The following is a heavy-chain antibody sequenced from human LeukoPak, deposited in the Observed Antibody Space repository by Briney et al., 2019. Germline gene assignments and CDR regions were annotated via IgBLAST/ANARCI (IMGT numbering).Heavy chain of an antibody. CDR3: ARGDCSSTSCYIDY. CDR1: GGSISSGGYY. J-gene: IGHJ4*02. V-gene: IGHV4-30-2*01. Sequence: SETLSLTCTVSGGSISSGGYYWSWIRQPPGKGLEWIGYTYHSGSTYYNPSLKSRVTISVDRSKNQFSLKLSSVTAADTAVYYCARGDCSSTSCYIDYWGQGTLVTVSS. D-gene: IGHD2-2*01. CDR2: TYHSGST.